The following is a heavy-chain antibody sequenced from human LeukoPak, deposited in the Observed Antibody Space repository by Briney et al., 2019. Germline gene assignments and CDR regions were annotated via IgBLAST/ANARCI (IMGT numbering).Heavy chain of an antibody. CDR3: ARIVVVVAATTVDAFDI. J-gene: IGHJ3*02. CDR2: ISWNSGSI. Sequence: PGGSLRLSCAASGFTFDDYAMHWVRQAPGKGLEWVSGISWNSGSIGYADSVKGRFTISRDNAKNSLYLQMNNLRAEDTAVYYCARIVVVVAATTVDAFDIWGQGTMVTVSS. CDR1: GFTFDDYA. V-gene: IGHV3-9*01. D-gene: IGHD2-15*01.